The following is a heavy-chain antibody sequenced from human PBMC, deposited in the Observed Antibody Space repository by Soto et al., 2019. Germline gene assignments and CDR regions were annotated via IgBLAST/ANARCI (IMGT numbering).Heavy chain of an antibody. CDR2: ISGSGGST. V-gene: IGHV3-23*01. CDR1: GFTFSSYA. Sequence: HPGGSLRLSCAASGFTFSSYAMSWVRQAPGKGLEWVSAISGSGGSTYYADSVKGRFTISRDNSKNTLYLQMNSLRAEDTAVYYCAKVGTIVVVITAHFDYWGQGTLVTVSS. J-gene: IGHJ4*02. D-gene: IGHD3-22*01. CDR3: AKVGTIVVVITAHFDY.